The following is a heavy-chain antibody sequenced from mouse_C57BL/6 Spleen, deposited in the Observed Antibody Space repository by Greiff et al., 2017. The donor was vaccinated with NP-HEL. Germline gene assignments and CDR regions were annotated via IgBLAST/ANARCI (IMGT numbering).Heavy chain of an antibody. V-gene: IGHV5-17*01. CDR3: ARDYYDYDGIAY. CDR2: ISSGSSTI. D-gene: IGHD2-4*01. Sequence: EVKLVESGGGLVKPGGSLKLSCAASGFTFSDYGMHWVRQAPEKGLEWVAYISSGSSTIYYADTVKGRVTISRDNAKNTLVLQMTSLRSEDTAMYYCARDYYDYDGIAYWGQGTLVTVSA. CDR1: GFTFSDYG. J-gene: IGHJ3*01.